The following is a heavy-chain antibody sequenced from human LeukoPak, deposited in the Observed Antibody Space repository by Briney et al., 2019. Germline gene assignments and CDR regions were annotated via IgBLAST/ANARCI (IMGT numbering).Heavy chain of an antibody. D-gene: IGHD5-24*01. CDR1: GYSFTSYW. J-gene: IGHJ3*02. Sequence: GESLKISCKGSGYSFTSYWIGWVRQVPGKGLEWMGVIYPGDSDTRYSPSFQGQVTISADKSISTAYLQWSSLKASDTAMYYCARSEKDGYKYPRAFDIWGQGTMVTVSS. CDR2: IYPGDSDT. CDR3: ARSEKDGYKYPRAFDI. V-gene: IGHV5-51*01.